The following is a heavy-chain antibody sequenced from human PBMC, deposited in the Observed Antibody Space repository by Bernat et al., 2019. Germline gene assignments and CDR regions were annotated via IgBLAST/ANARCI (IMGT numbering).Heavy chain of an antibody. V-gene: IGHV3-30*18. CDR2: ISYDGSNK. CDR3: AKGDVGEWLADFDY. Sequence: QVQLVESGGGVVQPGRSLRLSCAASGFTFSSYGMHWVRQAPGKGLEWVAVISYDGSNKYYADSVKGRFTISRDNSKNTLYLQMNSLRAEDTAVYYCAKGDVGEWLADFDYWGQGTLVTVSS. J-gene: IGHJ4*02. D-gene: IGHD3-16*01. CDR1: GFTFSSYG.